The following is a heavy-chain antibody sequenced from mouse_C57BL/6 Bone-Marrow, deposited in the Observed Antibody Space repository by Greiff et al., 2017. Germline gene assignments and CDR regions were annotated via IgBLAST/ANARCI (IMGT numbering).Heavy chain of an antibody. J-gene: IGHJ2*01. CDR1: GYAFSSSW. V-gene: IGHV1-82*01. CDR2: IYPGDGDT. CDR3: ARFWDY. Sequence: VQLQQPGPELVKPGASVKISCKASGYAFSSSWLNWVKQRPGKGLEWIGRIYPGDGDTNYNGKFKGTATLTADKSSSTAYMQLSSLTSEGSAVYFCARFWDYWGQGTTLTVSS.